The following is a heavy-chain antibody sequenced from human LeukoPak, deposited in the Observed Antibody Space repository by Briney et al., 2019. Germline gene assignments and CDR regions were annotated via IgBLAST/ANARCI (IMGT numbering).Heavy chain of an antibody. D-gene: IGHD3-3*01. CDR2: ISSSGMSI. CDR1: GFIFNSYE. CDR3: ARLIKISFWSGYYTVPTGWFDP. J-gene: IGHJ5*02. Sequence: PGGSLRLSCVASGFIFNSYEMNWVRQAPGEGLEWVSFISSSGMSIYYADSVKGRFTISRDNAKNSLYLQMNSLRAEDTAVYYCARLIKISFWSGYYTVPTGWFDPWGQGTLVTASS. V-gene: IGHV3-48*03.